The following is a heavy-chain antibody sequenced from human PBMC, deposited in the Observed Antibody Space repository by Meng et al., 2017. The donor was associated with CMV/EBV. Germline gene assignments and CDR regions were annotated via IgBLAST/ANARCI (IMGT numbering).Heavy chain of an antibody. D-gene: IGHD2-2*01. CDR2: INWNGGNT. V-gene: IGHV3-20*04. Sequence: GGSLRLSCAASGFTFDDYGMSWVRRAPGKGLEWVSGINWNGGNTGYVDSVKGRFTISRDSAKNSLYLQMNSLRAEDTALYYCARGYQLKPFDLWGQGTMVTVSS. CDR1: GFTFDDYG. J-gene: IGHJ3*01. CDR3: ARGYQLKPFDL.